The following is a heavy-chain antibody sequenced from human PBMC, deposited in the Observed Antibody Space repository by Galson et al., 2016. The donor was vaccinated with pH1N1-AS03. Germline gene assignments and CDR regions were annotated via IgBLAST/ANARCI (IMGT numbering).Heavy chain of an antibody. CDR1: GGTFSSYA. D-gene: IGHD3-3*01. CDR3: ARDANYDFWSGHDAFDI. V-gene: IGHV1-69*06. Sequence: SVKVSCKASGGTFSSYAISWVRQAPGQGLEWMGGLIAMFGTANYAQKVQGRVTITADKSTSTAYMELSSLRSEDTAVYYCARDANYDFWSGHDAFDIWGQGTMVTVSS. CDR2: LIAMFGTA. J-gene: IGHJ3*02.